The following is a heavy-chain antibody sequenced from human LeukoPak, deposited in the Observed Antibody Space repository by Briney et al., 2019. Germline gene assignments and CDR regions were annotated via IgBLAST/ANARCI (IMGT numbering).Heavy chain of an antibody. J-gene: IGHJ3*02. CDR1: GGSFSGYY. CDR3: ARGRQQQLVLKRGAFDI. Sequence: SETLSLTCAVYGGSFSGYYWSWIRQPPGKGLEWIGEINHSGSTNYNPSLKSRVTISVDTSKNQFSLKLSSVTAADTAVYYCARGRQQQLVLKRGAFDIWGQGTMVTVSS. V-gene: IGHV4-34*01. CDR2: INHSGST. D-gene: IGHD6-13*01.